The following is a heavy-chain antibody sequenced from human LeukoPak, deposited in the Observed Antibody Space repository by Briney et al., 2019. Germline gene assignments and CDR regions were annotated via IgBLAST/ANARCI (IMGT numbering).Heavy chain of an antibody. J-gene: IGHJ4*02. D-gene: IGHD3-3*01. Sequence: SETLSLTCTVSGGSISSYYWSWIRQPAGKGLEWIGRIYTSGSTNYNPSLKSRVTISVDTSKNQFSLKLSSVTAADTAVYYCAREAAPPPSLEWLTTYYFDYWGQGALVTVSS. V-gene: IGHV4-4*07. CDR2: IYTSGST. CDR1: GGSISSYY. CDR3: AREAAPPPSLEWLTTYYFDY.